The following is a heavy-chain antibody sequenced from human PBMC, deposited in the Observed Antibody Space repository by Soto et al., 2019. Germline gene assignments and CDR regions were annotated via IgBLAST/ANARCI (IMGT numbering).Heavy chain of an antibody. CDR1: GFTFDDYT. CDR3: AREPESIVVVTAENYYGMDV. V-gene: IGHV3-43*01. Sequence: GGSLRLSCAASGFTFDDYTMHWVRQAPGKGLEWVSLISWDGGSTYYADSVKGRFTISRDNSKNSLYLQMNSLRTEDTALYYCAREPESIVVVTAENYYGMDVWGQGTTVTVSS. J-gene: IGHJ6*02. CDR2: ISWDGGST. D-gene: IGHD2-21*02.